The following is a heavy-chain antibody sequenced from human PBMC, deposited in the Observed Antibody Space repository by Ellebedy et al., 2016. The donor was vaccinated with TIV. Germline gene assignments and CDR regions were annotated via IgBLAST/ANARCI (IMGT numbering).Heavy chain of an antibody. CDR1: GGSISSSSYY. J-gene: IGHJ5*02. Sequence: GSLRLSXTVSGGSISSSSYYWGWIRQPPGKGLEWIGSIYYSGSTYYNPSLKSRFTISVDTSKNQFSLKLSSVTAADTAVYYCARLLGDYGDYRGVWFDPWGQGTLVTVSS. CDR2: IYYSGST. D-gene: IGHD4-17*01. CDR3: ARLLGDYGDYRGVWFDP. V-gene: IGHV4-39*01.